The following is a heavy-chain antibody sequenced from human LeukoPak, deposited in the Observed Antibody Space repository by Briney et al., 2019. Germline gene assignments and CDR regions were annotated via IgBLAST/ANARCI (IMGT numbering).Heavy chain of an antibody. D-gene: IGHD3-22*01. Sequence: GASVKVSCKASGYTFTNYGISWVRQAPGQGLEWMGWISAYNGNTNYAQKLQGRVTMTTDTSTSTAYMELRSLRSDDTAVYYCARLETYYYDSSGYALDYWGQGTLVTVSS. CDR3: ARLETYYYDSSGYALDY. V-gene: IGHV1-18*01. CDR2: ISAYNGNT. CDR1: GYTFTNYG. J-gene: IGHJ4*02.